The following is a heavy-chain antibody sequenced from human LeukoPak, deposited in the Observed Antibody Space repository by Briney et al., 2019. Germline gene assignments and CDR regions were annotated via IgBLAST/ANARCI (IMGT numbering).Heavy chain of an antibody. CDR1: GGSISSSSYY. CDR3: ARDDMTTVKS. CDR2: IYYSGST. V-gene: IGHV4-39*01. D-gene: IGHD4-17*01. J-gene: IGHJ4*01. Sequence: PSETLSLTCTVSGGSISSSSYYWGWIRQPPGKGLEWIGSIYYSGSTYYNPSLKSRVTISVDTSKNQFSLKLSSVTAADTAVYYCARDDMTTVKSWGQGTLVTVSS.